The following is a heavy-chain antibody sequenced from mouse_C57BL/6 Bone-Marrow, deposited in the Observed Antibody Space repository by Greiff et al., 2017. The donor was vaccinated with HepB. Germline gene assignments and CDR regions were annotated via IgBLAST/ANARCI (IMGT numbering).Heavy chain of an antibody. D-gene: IGHD1-1*01. J-gene: IGHJ3*01. CDR2: IDPETGGT. V-gene: IGHV1-15*01. CDR3: TISEDYGSLWFAY. Sequence: VQLQQSGAELVRPGASVTLSCKASGYTFTDYEMHWVKQTPVHGLEWIGAIDPETGGTAYNQKFKGKAILTADKSSSTAYMELRSLTSEDSAVYYCTISEDYGSLWFAYWGQGTLVTVSA. CDR1: GYTFTDYE.